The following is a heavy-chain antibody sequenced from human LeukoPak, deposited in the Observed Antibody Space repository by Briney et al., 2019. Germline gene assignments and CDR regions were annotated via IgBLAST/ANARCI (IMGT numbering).Heavy chain of an antibody. D-gene: IGHD2-15*01. V-gene: IGHV3-74*01. CDR1: GFTFSNYW. J-gene: IGHJ4*02. CDR3: TTFPTHVGSLWYFDY. CDR2: INTDGSDT. Sequence: GGSLRLSCAASGFTFSNYWMHWVRQAPGKGLVWVSRINTDGSDTTYADSVKGRFTISRDNAKNTLYLQMKSLSAEDTAVYYCTTFPTHVGSLWYFDYWGQGTLVTVSS.